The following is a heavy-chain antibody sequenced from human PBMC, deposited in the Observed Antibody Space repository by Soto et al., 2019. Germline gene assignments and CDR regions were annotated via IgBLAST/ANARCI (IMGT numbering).Heavy chain of an antibody. Sequence: EVQLVESGGGLAQPGRSLRLSCATSGFTFDDYAMHWVRQAPGKGLEWVSGISWNSDKADYADSVKGRFTISRDNAKKSLYLQMNSLRGEDTAVYFCARTTWGYGEPLHSWGQGTPVTVSS. D-gene: IGHD5-12*01. J-gene: IGHJ4*02. V-gene: IGHV3-9*01. CDR3: ARTTWGYGEPLHS. CDR2: ISWNSDKA. CDR1: GFTFDDYA.